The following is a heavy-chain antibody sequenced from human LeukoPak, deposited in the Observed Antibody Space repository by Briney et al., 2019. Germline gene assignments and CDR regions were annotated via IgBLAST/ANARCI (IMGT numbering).Heavy chain of an antibody. CDR3: ARFRIRNWFDP. D-gene: IGHD1-14*01. CDR1: GGSISSSSYY. CDR2: IYYSGST. V-gene: IGHV4-39*07. J-gene: IGHJ5*02. Sequence: SETLSLTCTVSGGSISSSSYYWGWIRQPPGKGLEWIGSIYYSGSTYYNPSLKSRVTISVDTSKNQFSLKLSSVTAADTAVYYCARFRIRNWFDPWGQGTLVTVSS.